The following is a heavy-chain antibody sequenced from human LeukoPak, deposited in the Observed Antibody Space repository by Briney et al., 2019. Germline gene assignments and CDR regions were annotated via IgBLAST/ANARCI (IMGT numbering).Heavy chain of an antibody. D-gene: IGHD3-3*01. Sequence: ASVKVSCKASGYTFTGYYMHWVRQAPGQGLEWMGWINPNSGGINYAQKFQGRVTMTRDTSISTAYMELSRLRSDDTAVYYCAREYYDFWSGYYLFGYWGQGTLVTVSS. CDR3: AREYYDFWSGYYLFGY. J-gene: IGHJ4*02. V-gene: IGHV1-2*02. CDR2: INPNSGGI. CDR1: GYTFTGYY.